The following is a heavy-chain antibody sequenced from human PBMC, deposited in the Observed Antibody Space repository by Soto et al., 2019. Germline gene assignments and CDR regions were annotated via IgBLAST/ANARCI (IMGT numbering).Heavy chain of an antibody. D-gene: IGHD6-19*01. CDR3: VEATYSSGWNG. Sequence: PXYSLNLCCQCSGYRFTNYWVGLVLQMPGEGLEWMGIIHPGNSDTRYRPSFQGQVTISVDKSISTAYLQWSSLKASDTGMYYCVEATYSSGWNGWGQGTLVTVSS. J-gene: IGHJ4*02. CDR2: IHPGNSDT. CDR1: GYRFTNYW. V-gene: IGHV5-51*01.